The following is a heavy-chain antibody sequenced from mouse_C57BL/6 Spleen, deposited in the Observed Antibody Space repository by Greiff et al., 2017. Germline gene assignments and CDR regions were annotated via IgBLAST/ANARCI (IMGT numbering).Heavy chain of an antibody. J-gene: IGHJ3*01. CDR1: GYTFTDYE. CDR2: IDPETGGT. V-gene: IGHV1-15*01. CDR3: TRPLTDPFAY. Sequence: VQLQQSGAELVRPGASVTLSCKASGYTFTDYEMHWVKQTPVHGLEWIGAIDPETGGTAYNQKFKGKAILTADKSSSTAYMELRSLTSEDSAVYYCTRPLTDPFAYWGQGTLVTVSA. D-gene: IGHD4-1*01.